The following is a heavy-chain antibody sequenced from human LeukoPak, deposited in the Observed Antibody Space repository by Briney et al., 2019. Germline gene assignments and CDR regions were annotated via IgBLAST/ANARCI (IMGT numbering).Heavy chain of an antibody. J-gene: IGHJ4*02. CDR2: ISTSGTAI. Sequence: GGSLRLSCAASGFTFSSYEMNWVRQAPGKGLQWVSDISTSGTAIYYADSVKGRFTISRDNAKNSLYLQMNSLRAEDTAVYYCARKYCSTTSCLFDNWGQGTLVTVSS. CDR1: GFTFSSYE. V-gene: IGHV3-48*03. D-gene: IGHD2-2*01. CDR3: ARKYCSTTSCLFDN.